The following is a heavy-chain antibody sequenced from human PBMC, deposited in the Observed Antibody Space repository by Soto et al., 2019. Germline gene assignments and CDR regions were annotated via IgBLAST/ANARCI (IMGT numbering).Heavy chain of an antibody. V-gene: IGHV1-69*08. CDR3: ARDSPIGSTFSGYDAIDS. D-gene: IGHD5-12*01. CDR2: TIPLLNVA. Sequence: QVQLVQSGAEVKKPGSSVKVSCKASGGTFSTSTFTWVRQAPGQGLEWMGRTIPLLNVADYAQDFQGRLTITADKSTSTTYMELTSLTSKDTAVYYCARDSPIGSTFSGYDAIDSWGQGTQVTVSS. CDR1: GGTFSTST. J-gene: IGHJ4*02.